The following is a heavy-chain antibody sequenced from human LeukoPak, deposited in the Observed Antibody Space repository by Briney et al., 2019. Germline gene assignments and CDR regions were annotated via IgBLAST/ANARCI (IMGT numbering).Heavy chain of an antibody. Sequence: GESLKISCKVSGYGFTNYWIGWVRQMPGKGLEWMGIINPGDSKTRYSPSFQAQVTISADKSITTAYLQWSSLKASDTAICYCARYLGRDGYNVDYWGQGTLVTVSS. D-gene: IGHD5-24*01. J-gene: IGHJ4*02. V-gene: IGHV5-51*01. CDR2: INPGDSKT. CDR1: GYGFTNYW. CDR3: ARYLGRDGYNVDY.